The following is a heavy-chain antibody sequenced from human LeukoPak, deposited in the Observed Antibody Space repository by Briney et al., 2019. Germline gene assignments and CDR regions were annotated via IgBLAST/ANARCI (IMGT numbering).Heavy chain of an antibody. CDR1: GFTFSTYE. J-gene: IGHJ4*02. Sequence: PGGSLRLSCTASGFTFSTYEMNWVRQAPGKGLEWVSYISGSGYPVYYADSVKGRFTISRDNSKNTLYLQMNSLRAEDTAVYYCAKDQYGGNPQYYFDYWGQGTLVTVSS. D-gene: IGHD4-23*01. V-gene: IGHV3-48*03. CDR2: ISGSGYPV. CDR3: AKDQYGGNPQYYFDY.